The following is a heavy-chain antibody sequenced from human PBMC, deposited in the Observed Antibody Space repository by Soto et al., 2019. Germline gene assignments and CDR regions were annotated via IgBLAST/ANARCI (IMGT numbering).Heavy chain of an antibody. CDR3: AKDGAASDFWPSYYMDV. D-gene: IGHD3-3*01. Sequence: GGSLRLSCAASGFTFSSYGMHWVRQAPGKGLEWVAVISYDGSNKYYADSVKGRFTISRDNSKNTLYLQMNSLRAEDTAVYYCAKDGAASDFWPSYYMDVWGKGTTVTVSS. CDR2: ISYDGSNK. CDR1: GFTFSSYG. V-gene: IGHV3-30*18. J-gene: IGHJ6*03.